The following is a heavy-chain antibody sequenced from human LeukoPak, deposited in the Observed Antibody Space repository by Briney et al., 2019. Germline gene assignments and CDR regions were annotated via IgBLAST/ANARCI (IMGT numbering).Heavy chain of an antibody. D-gene: IGHD2-2*01. CDR2: INPNNGGT. CDR1: GYTVTDYY. J-gene: IGHJ6*02. Sequence: GASVKVSCKASGYTVTDYYIHWVRQAPGQGLQWMGWINPNNGGTNSAQKFQGRVAMTRDTSISTAYMELSRLRSDDTAVYYCARAHLHYCSSTSCYRLEYYYYGMDVWGQGTTVTVSS. CDR3: ARAHLHYCSSTSCYRLEYYYYGMDV. V-gene: IGHV1-2*02.